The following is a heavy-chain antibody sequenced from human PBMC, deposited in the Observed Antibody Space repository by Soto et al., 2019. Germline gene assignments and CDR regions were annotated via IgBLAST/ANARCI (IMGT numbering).Heavy chain of an antibody. Sequence: EVQLLESGGDLVQPGVSRRLSCAASGFTFNHYAMSWVRQAPGKGLESVSAISRSGYSTYYADSVKGRFTISRDNSKNTVYLQMNNLRAEDTAVYYCAKVSVVVAAKFDSWGQGPLVTVSS. CDR3: AKVSVVVAAKFDS. CDR1: GFTFNHYA. V-gene: IGHV3-23*01. CDR2: ISRSGYST. J-gene: IGHJ4*02. D-gene: IGHD2-21*02.